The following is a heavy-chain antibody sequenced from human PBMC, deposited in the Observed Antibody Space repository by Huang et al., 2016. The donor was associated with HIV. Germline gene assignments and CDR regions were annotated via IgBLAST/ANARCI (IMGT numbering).Heavy chain of an antibody. CDR1: GGAFSSFD. Sequence: QVQLVQSGAEVKQPGSSVKVSCKSSGGAFSSFDINWVRQAPGQGLEWMGKSSPVFVTPNSAQQFQGIVTITADESTGTAYMELTSLRFDDTAVYFCARGGRVWPAATGPWAFDPWGQGTLVTVSS. V-gene: IGHV1-69*13. D-gene: IGHD6-13*01. CDR2: SSPVFVTP. CDR3: ARGGRVWPAATGPWAFDP. J-gene: IGHJ5*02.